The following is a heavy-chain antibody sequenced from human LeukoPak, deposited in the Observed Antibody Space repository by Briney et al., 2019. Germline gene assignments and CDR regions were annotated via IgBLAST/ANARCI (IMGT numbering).Heavy chain of an antibody. J-gene: IGHJ3*02. CDR2: INPNSGGT. CDR3: ARVRRPYCSSTSCPGPDAFDI. Sequence: ASVKVSCKASGYTFTGYYMHSGRQAPGQGPEWMGWINPNSGGTNYAQKFQGRVTMTRDTSISTAYMELSRLRSDDTAVYYCARVRRPYCSSTSCPGPDAFDIWGQGTMVTVSS. D-gene: IGHD2-2*01. CDR1: GYTFTGYY. V-gene: IGHV1-2*02.